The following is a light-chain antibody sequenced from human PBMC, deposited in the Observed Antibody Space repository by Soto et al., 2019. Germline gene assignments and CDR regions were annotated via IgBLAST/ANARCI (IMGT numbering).Light chain of an antibody. Sequence: EVVLTQSPGTLSLFPGERATLSCRASQSVSSSYLAGYQQKPGQAPRLLIFGASSRATGIPDRFSGSGSGTDFILTISRLEPEDFAVYYCQQYGNSRWTFGQGTKVEIK. CDR1: QSVSSSY. CDR2: GAS. J-gene: IGKJ1*01. CDR3: QQYGNSRWT. V-gene: IGKV3-20*01.